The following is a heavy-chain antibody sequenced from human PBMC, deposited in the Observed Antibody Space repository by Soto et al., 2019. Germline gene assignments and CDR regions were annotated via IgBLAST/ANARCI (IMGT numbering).Heavy chain of an antibody. Sequence: ASVKVSCKASGYTFTSYGISWVRQAPGQGLEWMGWISAYNGNTNYAQKLQGRVTMTTDTSTSTAYMELRSLRSDDTAVYYCARELGYCSSTGCYPFDYWGQGTLVTVSS. J-gene: IGHJ4*02. D-gene: IGHD2-2*01. CDR2: ISAYNGNT. CDR3: ARELGYCSSTGCYPFDY. CDR1: GYTFTSYG. V-gene: IGHV1-18*04.